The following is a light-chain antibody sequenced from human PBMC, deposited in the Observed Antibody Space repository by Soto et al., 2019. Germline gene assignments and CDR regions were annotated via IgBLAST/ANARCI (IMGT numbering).Light chain of an antibody. V-gene: IGLV2-14*02. J-gene: IGLJ1*01. CDR2: EVS. Sequence: QSALAQPASVSGSPGQSITISCTGTSGFVGSFSLVSWYQQHPGKAPKLMIYEVSNRPTGVSNRFSGSKSGNTASLTISGLQDEDEADYYCSSYTSSSTLCVFGTGTKLTVL. CDR3: SSYTSSSTLCV. CDR1: SGFVGSFSL.